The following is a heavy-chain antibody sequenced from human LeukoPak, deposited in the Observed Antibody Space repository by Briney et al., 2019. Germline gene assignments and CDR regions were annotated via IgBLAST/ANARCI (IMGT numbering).Heavy chain of an antibody. D-gene: IGHD5-24*01. Sequence: PSETLSLTCTVSGGSISNSSYYWGWIRQPPGKGLEWIGSMYYSGSTYYNPSLKSRATISVDTSKNQFSLKLSPVTAADTAVYYFARHCRMGTINPSYWGQGTLVTVSS. CDR3: ARHCRMGTINPSY. J-gene: IGHJ4*02. CDR1: GGSISNSSYY. CDR2: MYYSGST. V-gene: IGHV4-39*01.